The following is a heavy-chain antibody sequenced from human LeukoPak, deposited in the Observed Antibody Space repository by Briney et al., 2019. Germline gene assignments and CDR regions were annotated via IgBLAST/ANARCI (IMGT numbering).Heavy chain of an antibody. Sequence: ASVKVSCKASGYTFTSYYMHWVRQAPGQGLEWMGIINPRGGSTSYAQKFQGRVTMTRDTSTSTVYMELSSLRSEDTAVYYCXXXXXXXYDSSAPFDYWGQGTLVTVSS. CDR2: INPRGGST. CDR1: GYTFTSYY. D-gene: IGHD3-22*01. CDR3: XXXXXXXYDSSAPFDY. J-gene: IGHJ4*02. V-gene: IGHV1-46*01.